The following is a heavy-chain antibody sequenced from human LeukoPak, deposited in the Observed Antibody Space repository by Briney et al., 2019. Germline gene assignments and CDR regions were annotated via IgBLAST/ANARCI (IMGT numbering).Heavy chain of an antibody. CDR3: ARDPGYDYGYDY. Sequence: GGSLRLSCAASGFTFSSYEMNWVRQAPGKGLEWVSVLYSDGSAYHADSVKGRFTISRDNSKNTLYLQMNSLRAEDSAVYYCARDPGYDYGYDYWGQGTLVTVSS. D-gene: IGHD5-18*01. J-gene: IGHJ4*02. CDR1: GFTFSSYE. V-gene: IGHV3-53*01. CDR2: LYSDGSA.